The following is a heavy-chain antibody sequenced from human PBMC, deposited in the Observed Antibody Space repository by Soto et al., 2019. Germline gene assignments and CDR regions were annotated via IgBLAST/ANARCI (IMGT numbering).Heavy chain of an antibody. CDR1: GFTFSRFE. Sequence: GGSLRLSCAASGFTFSRFELHWVRQAPGKGLEWISYISSSGSTAYYASSVEGRFTISRDNANNSVYLQMDSLRAEDTALYYCTSAAWFPYLSFYWGQGALVTVSS. J-gene: IGHJ4*02. CDR2: ISSSGSTA. CDR3: TSAAWFPYLSFY. D-gene: IGHD3-10*01. V-gene: IGHV3-48*03.